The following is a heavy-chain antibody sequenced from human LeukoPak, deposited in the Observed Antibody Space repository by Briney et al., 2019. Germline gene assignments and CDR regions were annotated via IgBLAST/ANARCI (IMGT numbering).Heavy chain of an antibody. J-gene: IGHJ4*02. CDR3: AREYSGYDY. V-gene: IGHV3-66*01. Sequence: GGSVRLSCAASGFTVSSNFMSWVRQAPGKGLEWVSVIYSGDSTYYADSVKGRFTISRDNSKNTLYLQMNSLRAEDTAVYYCAREYSGYDYWGQGTLVTVSS. CDR1: GFTVSSNF. CDR2: IYSGDST. D-gene: IGHD1-26*01.